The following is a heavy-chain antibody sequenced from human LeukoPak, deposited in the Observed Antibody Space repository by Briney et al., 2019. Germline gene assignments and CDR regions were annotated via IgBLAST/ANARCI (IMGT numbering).Heavy chain of an antibody. Sequence: SQTLSLTCTVSGGSISSGSYYWSWLRPPAGKGLEWIGRIYTSGSTNYNPSLKSRVTISVDTSKNQFSLKLSSVTAADTAVYYCARESNRVRGVIRYFDYWGQGTLVTVSS. CDR1: GGSISSGSYY. J-gene: IGHJ4*02. D-gene: IGHD3-10*01. CDR3: ARESNRVRGVIRYFDY. CDR2: IYTSGST. V-gene: IGHV4-61*02.